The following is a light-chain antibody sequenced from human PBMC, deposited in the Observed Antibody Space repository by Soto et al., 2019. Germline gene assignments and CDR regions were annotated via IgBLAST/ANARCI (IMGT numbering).Light chain of an antibody. CDR3: QQYGKSRRST. V-gene: IGKV3-20*01. CDR1: QSVSSSY. J-gene: IGKJ5*01. Sequence: EIVLTQSPGTLSLSPGERATLSCRASQSVSSSYLAWYQQKPGQAPRLLIYGASNRATGIPDRFSGSGSGTDFTLTISRLEPEDFAVYYCQQYGKSRRSTFGQGTRLEIK. CDR2: GAS.